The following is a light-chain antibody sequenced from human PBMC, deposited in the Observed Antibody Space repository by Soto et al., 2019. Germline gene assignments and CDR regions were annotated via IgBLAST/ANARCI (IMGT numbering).Light chain of an antibody. CDR3: QSYDTSPSGYV. CDR2: ANK. CDR1: SSNIGPGYD. V-gene: IGLV1-40*01. Sequence: QSVLTQPPSVSGAPGQRVTISCTGSSSNIGPGYDVHWYQQLPGTAPKLLIYANKNRPAGVPDRFSASKSGTSASLAITGLQAEDEADYYCQSYDTSPSGYVFGGGTKVTV. J-gene: IGLJ1*01.